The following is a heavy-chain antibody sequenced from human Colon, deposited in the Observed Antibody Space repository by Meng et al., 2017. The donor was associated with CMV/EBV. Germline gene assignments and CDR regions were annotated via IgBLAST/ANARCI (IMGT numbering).Heavy chain of an antibody. J-gene: IGHJ4*02. V-gene: IGHV3-23*01. CDR2: ISGTATST. CDR1: GFTLSSSG. CDR3: AKDNGWLSAY. Sequence: LSCAAAGFTLSSSGMSWVRQAPGKGLGWVAGISGTATSTYYADSVKGRFTISRDNSKNTLYLQMNSLRAEDTAVYYCAKDNGWLSAYWGQGTLVTVSS. D-gene: IGHD3-22*01.